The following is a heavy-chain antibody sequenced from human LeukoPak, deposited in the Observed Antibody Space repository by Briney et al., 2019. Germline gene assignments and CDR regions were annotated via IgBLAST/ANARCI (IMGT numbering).Heavy chain of an antibody. CDR3: ARRAPRNYYYYMDV. Sequence: SETLSLTCTVSGGSLSSYYWSWIRQPPGKGLEWIGYIYYSGSTNYNPSLKSRVTISVDTSKNQFSLKLSSVTAADTDVYYCARRAPRNYYYYMDVWGKGTTVTVSS. CDR2: IYYSGST. J-gene: IGHJ6*03. V-gene: IGHV4-59*08. CDR1: GGSLSSYY.